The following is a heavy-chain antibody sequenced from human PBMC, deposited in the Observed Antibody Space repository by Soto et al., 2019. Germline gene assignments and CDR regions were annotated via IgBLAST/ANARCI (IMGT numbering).Heavy chain of an antibody. Sequence: PSETLCLTCTVSGGSISSYYWSWIRQPPGKGLEWIGYIYYSGSTNYNPSLKSRVTISVDTSKNQFSLKLSSVTAADTAVYYCARAAGTTYYYYGMDVWGQGTTVTVSS. CDR2: IYYSGST. CDR1: GGSISSYY. V-gene: IGHV4-59*01. CDR3: ARAAGTTYYYYGMDV. J-gene: IGHJ6*02. D-gene: IGHD6-13*01.